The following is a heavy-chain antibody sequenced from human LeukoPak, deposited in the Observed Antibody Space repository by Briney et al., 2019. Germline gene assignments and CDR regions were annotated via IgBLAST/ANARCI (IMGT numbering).Heavy chain of an antibody. CDR1: GYSFTYYW. V-gene: IGHV5-51*01. J-gene: IGHJ6*03. CDR2: IYPRDSHT. Sequence: GESLKISCKASGYSFTYYWIGWVRQMPGKGLEWMGIIYPRDSHTRYSPSFQGQVTVSADKSITTAYLQWSSLKASDTAIYYCTRVDFYYYYMDFWGKGTTVSVSS. CDR3: TRVDFYYYYMDF.